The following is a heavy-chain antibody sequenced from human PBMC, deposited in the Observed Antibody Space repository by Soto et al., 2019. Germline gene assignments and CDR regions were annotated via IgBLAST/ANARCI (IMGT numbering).Heavy chain of an antibody. Sequence: SETLSLTCTVSGGSISSNFWSWIRQPAGKGLEWMGRIYSSGSTHYKPSLKSRLTMSVDMPNNQFSLKLSFVTAADTAVYFCARGPPFDYWGQGTLVTVSS. CDR2: IYSSGST. J-gene: IGHJ4*02. CDR3: ARGPPFDY. CDR1: GGSISSNF. V-gene: IGHV4-4*07.